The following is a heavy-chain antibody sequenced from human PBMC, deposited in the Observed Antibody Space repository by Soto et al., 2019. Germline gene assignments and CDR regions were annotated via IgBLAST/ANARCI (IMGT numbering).Heavy chain of an antibody. CDR3: ARGYFYDNAGPYFDD. CDR1: GFTFNTYW. Sequence: GGSLRLSCAASGFTFNTYWMHWVRQAPGKGPVWVSRISGDGSQTRYADSVQGRFTISRDNAKNTLYLQMNSPRAEDTAVYYCARGYFYDNAGPYFDDRGQGTLVTVSS. CDR2: ISGDGSQT. V-gene: IGHV3-74*01. J-gene: IGHJ4*02. D-gene: IGHD3-22*01.